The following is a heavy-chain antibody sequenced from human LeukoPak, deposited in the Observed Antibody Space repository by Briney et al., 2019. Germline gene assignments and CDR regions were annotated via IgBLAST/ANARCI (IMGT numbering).Heavy chain of an antibody. CDR1: GGSFSGYY. D-gene: IGHD2-2*01. J-gene: IGHJ3*02. CDR3: AKGPGPTRIVVVPAAPPGAFDI. CDR2: ISGSGGST. V-gene: IGHV3-23*01. Sequence: ETLALTCYLYGGSFSGYYWSWIRQSPGKGLEWVSAISGSGGSTYYADSVKGRFTISRDNSKNTLFLQMIGLRAEDTAEYYCAKGPGPTRIVVVPAAPPGAFDIWGQGTMVTVSS.